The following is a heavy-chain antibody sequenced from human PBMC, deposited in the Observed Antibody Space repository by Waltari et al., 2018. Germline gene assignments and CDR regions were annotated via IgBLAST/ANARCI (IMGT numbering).Heavy chain of an antibody. D-gene: IGHD3-10*01. CDR2: IIPNSIST. J-gene: IGHJ4*02. V-gene: IGHV3-23*01. CDR3: AKGRGGRRWYFDY. Sequence: EVQLLESGGGLVQPGGSLRLSCTASGLSFSTYGMTWVRQAPGKGLEWVSSIIPNSISTYYADSVKGRFTISRDNSKSTVILQLSSLRVEDTAIYYCAKGRGGRRWYFDYWGQGSQVTVSS. CDR1: GLSFSTYG.